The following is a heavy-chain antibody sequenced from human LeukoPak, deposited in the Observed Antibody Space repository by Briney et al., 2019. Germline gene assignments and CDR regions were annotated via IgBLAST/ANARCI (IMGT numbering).Heavy chain of an antibody. D-gene: IGHD3-22*01. J-gene: IGHJ6*03. CDR1: GGSFSGYY. CDR2: INHSGST. CDR3: ARRADRYHYDSYYYMDV. V-gene: IGHV4-34*01. Sequence: WETLSLTCAVYGGSFSGYYWSWIRQPPGKGLEWIGEINHSGSTNYNPSLKSRVTISVDTSKNQFSLKLSSVTAADTAVYYCARRADRYHYDSYYYMDVWGKGTTVTISS.